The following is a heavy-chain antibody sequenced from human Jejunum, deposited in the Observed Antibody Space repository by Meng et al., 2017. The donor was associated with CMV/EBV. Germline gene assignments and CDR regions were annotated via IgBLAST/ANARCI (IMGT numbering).Heavy chain of an antibody. J-gene: IGHJ4*02. CDR3: ASNDILTGFDY. CDR1: VFPFVDYA. CDR2: ISWAGDII. D-gene: IGHD3-9*01. V-gene: IGHV3-43D*03. Sequence: SFAASVFPFVDYAMHWVRQAPGKGLEWVALISWAGDIIYYADSVKGRFTISRDNAKNSVYLQMNSLRAADTAVYYCASNDILTGFDYWGQGTRVTVSS.